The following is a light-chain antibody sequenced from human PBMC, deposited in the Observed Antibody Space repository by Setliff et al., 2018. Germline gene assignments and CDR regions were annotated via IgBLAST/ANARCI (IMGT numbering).Light chain of an antibody. J-gene: IGLJ1*01. CDR3: CSYTDSSDLYV. Sequence: QSALAQPASVSGSPGQSITISCTRTSSDVGSYNLVSWYQQHPGKAPKLLLYEVSKRPSGVPDRFSGSKSGNTASLTVSGLQPEDEADYYCCSYTDSSDLYVFGSGTRSPS. CDR1: SSDVGSYNL. CDR2: EVS. V-gene: IGLV2-14*02.